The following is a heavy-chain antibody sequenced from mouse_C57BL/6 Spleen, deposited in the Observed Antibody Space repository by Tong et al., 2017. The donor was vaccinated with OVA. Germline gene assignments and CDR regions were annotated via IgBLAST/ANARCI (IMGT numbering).Heavy chain of an antibody. D-gene: IGHD1-1*01. J-gene: IGHJ4*01. Sequence: EVQLQESGPELVKPGASVKISCKASGYSFTDYNMNWVKQSNGKSLEWIGVINPNYGTTSYNQKFKGKATLTVDQSSSTAYMQLNSLTSEDSAVYYCAREGYYYGSSYGYYAMDYWGQGTSVTVSS. CDR3: AREGYYYGSSYGYYAMDY. CDR1: GYSFTDYN. V-gene: IGHV1-39*01. CDR2: INPNYGTT.